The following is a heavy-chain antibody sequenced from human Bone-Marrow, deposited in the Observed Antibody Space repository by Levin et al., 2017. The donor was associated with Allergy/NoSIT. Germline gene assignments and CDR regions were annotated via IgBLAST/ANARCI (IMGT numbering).Heavy chain of an antibody. D-gene: IGHD1-26*01. CDR1: GFTFRSFG. V-gene: IGHV3-33*01. J-gene: IGHJ6*02. Sequence: SCVASGFTFRSFGMHWVRQAPGKGLEWVAIIWYDGSDKYYADSVKGRFTISRDNSKNTLYLQMNGLRAEDTAVYYCARRLVPAGQSYYGMDVWGQGTTVIVSS. CDR3: ARRLVPAGQSYYGMDV. CDR2: IWYDGSDK.